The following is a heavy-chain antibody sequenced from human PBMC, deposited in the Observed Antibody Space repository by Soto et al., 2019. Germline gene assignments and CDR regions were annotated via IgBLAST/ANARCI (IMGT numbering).Heavy chain of an antibody. CDR3: ARGLYDFWSGYYTGIYNWFDP. J-gene: IGHJ5*02. D-gene: IGHD3-3*01. Sequence: TLSLTCTVSGGSISSGDYYWSWIRQPPGKGLEWIGYIYYSGSTYYNPSLKSRVTISVDTSKNQFSLKLSSVTAADTAVYYCARGLYDFWSGYYTGIYNWFDPWGQGILVTVSS. V-gene: IGHV4-30-4*01. CDR2: IYYSGST. CDR1: GGSISSGDYY.